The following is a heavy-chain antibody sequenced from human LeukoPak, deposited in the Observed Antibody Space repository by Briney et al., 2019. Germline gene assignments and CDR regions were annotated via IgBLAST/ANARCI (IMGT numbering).Heavy chain of an antibody. CDR2: ISGSGGTT. Sequence: GSLRLSCAASGFTFSSYAMSWVRQAPGKGLEWVSAISGSGGTTYYADSVKGRFTISRDNSKNTLYLQMNSLRAEDTAIYYCATRITMVRGVTGPIFDYWGQGALVNVSS. D-gene: IGHD3-10*01. V-gene: IGHV3-23*01. CDR3: ATRITMVRGVTGPIFDY. J-gene: IGHJ4*02. CDR1: GFTFSSYA.